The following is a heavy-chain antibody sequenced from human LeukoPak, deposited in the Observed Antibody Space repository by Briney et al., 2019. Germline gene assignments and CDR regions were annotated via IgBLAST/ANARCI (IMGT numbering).Heavy chain of an antibody. V-gene: IGHV4-30-4*01. CDR2: IYYSGST. J-gene: IGHJ6*02. CDR3: AREGYRYAVNYGMDV. Sequence: SETLSLTCTVSGGSISSGDYYWSWIRQPPGKGLEWIGYIYYSGSTYYNPSLKSRVTISVDTSKNQFSLKLSSVTAADTAVYYCAREGYRYAVNYGMDVWGQGTTVTVSS. CDR1: GGSISSGDYY. D-gene: IGHD5-24*01.